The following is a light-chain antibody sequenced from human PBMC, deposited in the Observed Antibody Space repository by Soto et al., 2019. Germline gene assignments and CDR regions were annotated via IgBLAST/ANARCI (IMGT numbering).Light chain of an antibody. V-gene: IGLV2-14*01. CDR3: TSHTTDNTRDVL. Sequence: QSALTQPASVSGSPGQSITISCTGTSSDIGGYNYVSWYQQHPGRAPKLVIYEVSKRPSGVSNRFSGSKSGNTASLTISGLQPEDEADYYCTSHTTDNTRDVLFGGGTKLTVL. CDR2: EVS. J-gene: IGLJ2*01. CDR1: SSDIGGYNY.